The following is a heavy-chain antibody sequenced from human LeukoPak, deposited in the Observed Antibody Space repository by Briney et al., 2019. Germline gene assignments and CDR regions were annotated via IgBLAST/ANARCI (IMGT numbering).Heavy chain of an antibody. V-gene: IGHV3-64*01. CDR2: ISSNGGST. CDR3: ASPLRGY. CDR1: GFTFSSYA. Sequence: GGSLRLSCAASGFTFSSYAMHWVRQAPGKGLEYVSAISSNGGSTHYANSVKGRFTISRDNSKNTLYLQMGSLRAEDMAVYYCASPLRGYWGQGTLVTVSS. J-gene: IGHJ4*02.